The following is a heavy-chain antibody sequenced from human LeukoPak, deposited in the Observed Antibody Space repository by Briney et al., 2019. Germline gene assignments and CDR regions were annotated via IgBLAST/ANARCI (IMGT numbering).Heavy chain of an antibody. J-gene: IGHJ4*02. V-gene: IGHV1-2*06. D-gene: IGHD6-19*01. CDR1: GYTFTAFY. CDR2: INPNSGGT. Sequence: ASVTVSLKTSGYTFTAFYMHWVRQAPGQGLEWMGRINPNSGGTNYAQNFQGRVTMTRDTSISTAYVELSRLSSDDTAVYFCARYYSSDLSFAYWGQGTLVTVSS. CDR3: ARYYSSDLSFAY.